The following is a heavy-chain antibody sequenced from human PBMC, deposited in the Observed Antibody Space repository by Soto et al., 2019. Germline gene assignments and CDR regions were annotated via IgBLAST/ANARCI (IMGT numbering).Heavy chain of an antibody. J-gene: IGHJ3*02. D-gene: IGHD2-8*02. CDR3: AKATATGGGAFDI. Sequence: GSLRISCAASGXICTSYDMSWVRQAPGQGLEWVSTILVDGRTFYVDSVKGRFTISRDSSQKTVYLQMNSLTAGDTDLYYCAKATATGGGAFDICGQGTMGPVS. CDR1: GXICTSYD. V-gene: IGHV3-23*01. CDR2: ILVDGRT.